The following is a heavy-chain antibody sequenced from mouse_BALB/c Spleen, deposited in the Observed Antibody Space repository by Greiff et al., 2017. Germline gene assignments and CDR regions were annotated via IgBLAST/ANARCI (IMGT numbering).Heavy chain of an antibody. D-gene: IGHD2-3*01. CDR3: ARNGYFAWFAY. CDR1: GYNFTSYW. Sequence: QVQLQQPGAELVKPGTSVKLSCKASGYNFTSYWINWVKLRPGQGLEWIGDIYPGSGSTNYNEKFKSKATLTVDTSSSTAYMQLSSLASEDSALYYCARNGYFAWFAYWGQGTLVTVSA. V-gene: IGHV1-55*01. CDR2: IYPGSGST. J-gene: IGHJ3*01.